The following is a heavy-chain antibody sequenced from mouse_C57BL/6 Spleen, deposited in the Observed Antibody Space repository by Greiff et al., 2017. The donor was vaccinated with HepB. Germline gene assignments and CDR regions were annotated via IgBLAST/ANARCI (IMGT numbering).Heavy chain of an antibody. D-gene: IGHD1-1*01. V-gene: IGHV5-17*01. CDR3: ASDYGSREDWYFDV. CDR1: GFTFSDYG. Sequence: DVQLVESGGGLVKPGGSLKLSCAASGFTFSDYGMHWVRQAPEKGLEWVAYISSGSSTIYYADTVKGRFTISRDNAKNTLFLQMTSLRSEDTAMYYCASDYGSREDWYFDVWGTGTTVTVSS. CDR2: ISSGSSTI. J-gene: IGHJ1*03.